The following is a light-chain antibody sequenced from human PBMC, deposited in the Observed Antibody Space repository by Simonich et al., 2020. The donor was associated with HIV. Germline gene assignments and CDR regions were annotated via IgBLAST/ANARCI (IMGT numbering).Light chain of an antibody. V-gene: IGKV1-33*01. CDR3: QQYDNLPWT. J-gene: IGKJ1*01. CDR1: QDINNY. Sequence: DIQMTQSPSSVSASVGDRVTITCRAGQDINNYLNWYQQKPGKAPNLLIYGASNLETGVPSRFSGGGSGTDFTFTISSLQPEDIGTYYCQQYDNLPWTFGQGTKVEIK. CDR2: GAS.